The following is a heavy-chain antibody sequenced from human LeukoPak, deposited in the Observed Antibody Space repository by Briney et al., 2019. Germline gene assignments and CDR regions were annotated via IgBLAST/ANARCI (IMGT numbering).Heavy chain of an antibody. CDR3: ASVVPAATQNFDY. D-gene: IGHD2-2*01. CDR1: GYTFTGYY. V-gene: IGHV1-2*07. Sequence: GASVKVSCKASGYTFTGYYMHWVRQAPGQGLEWMGWINPNSGGTNYAHKFQGRVPMTRETSISTAYMELSRLRSDDTAVYYCASVVPAATQNFDYWGQGTLVTVSS. CDR2: INPNSGGT. J-gene: IGHJ4*02.